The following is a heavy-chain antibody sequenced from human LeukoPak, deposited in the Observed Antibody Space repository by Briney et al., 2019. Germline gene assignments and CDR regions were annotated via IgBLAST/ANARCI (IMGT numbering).Heavy chain of an antibody. V-gene: IGHV1-46*01. CDR1: GYTFTSYY. CDR2: INPSGGST. Sequence: GASVKVSCKASGYTFTSYYMHWVRQAPGQGLEWMGIINPSGGSTSYAQKFQGRVTMTRDTSTSTVYMELSSLRSEDTAVYYCARDRLGAYDYVWGSYRYLNYWGQGTLVTVSS. J-gene: IGHJ4*02. CDR3: ARDRLGAYDYVWGSYRYLNY. D-gene: IGHD3-16*02.